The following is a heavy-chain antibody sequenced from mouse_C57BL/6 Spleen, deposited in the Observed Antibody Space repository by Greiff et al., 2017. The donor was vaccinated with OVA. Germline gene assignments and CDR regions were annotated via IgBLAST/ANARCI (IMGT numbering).Heavy chain of an antibody. CDR2: NNPSSGDT. V-gene: IGHV1-4*01. Sequence: VQLQQSGAELARPGASVKMSCKASGYTFTSYTMHWVKQRPGQGLEWIGYNNPSSGDTKYNQRFKDKATLTADKSSSTAYMQLSSLTSEDSAVYYCARTAQATSWFAYWGQGTLVTVSA. D-gene: IGHD3-2*02. CDR3: ARTAQATSWFAY. J-gene: IGHJ3*01. CDR1: GYTFTSYT.